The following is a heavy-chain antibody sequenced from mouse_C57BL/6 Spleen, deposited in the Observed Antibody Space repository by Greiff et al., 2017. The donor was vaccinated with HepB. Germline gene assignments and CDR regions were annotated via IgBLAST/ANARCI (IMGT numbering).Heavy chain of an antibody. J-gene: IGHJ2*01. D-gene: IGHD1-1*01. CDR2: IYPRSGNT. Sequence: QVQLKQSGAELARPGASVKLSCKASGYTFTSYGISWVKQRTGQGLEWIGEIYPRSGNTYYNEKFKGKATLTADKSSSTAYMELRSLTSEDSAVYFCARYTTVVATKGYFDYWGQGTTLTVSS. V-gene: IGHV1-81*01. CDR3: ARYTTVVATKGYFDY. CDR1: GYTFTSYG.